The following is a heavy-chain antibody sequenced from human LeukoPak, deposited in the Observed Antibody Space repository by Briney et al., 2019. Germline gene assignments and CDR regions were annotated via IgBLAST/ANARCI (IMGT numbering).Heavy chain of an antibody. V-gene: IGHV1-18*01. CDR1: GYQFNAYA. J-gene: IGHJ4*02. CDR3: ARDCHWNCLKYDY. CDR2: ISAYSGNT. D-gene: IGHD1-7*01. Sequence: ASVKVSCKASGYQFNAYAFSWVRQAPRQGLEWMGWISAYSGNTNYAQKFQGRVTMTTDASTSTAYMELRSLTSDDTAVYYCARDCHWNCLKYDYWGQGTLVTVSS.